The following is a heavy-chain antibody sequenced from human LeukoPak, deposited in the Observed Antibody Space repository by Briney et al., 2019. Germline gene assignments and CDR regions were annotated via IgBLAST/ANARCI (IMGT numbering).Heavy chain of an antibody. D-gene: IGHD7-27*01. CDR3: ARLTNRAIDY. V-gene: IGHV3-66*04. CDR2: IYSGGST. J-gene: IGHJ4*02. Sequence: PWGSLRLSCAASGFTVSSNYMIWVRQAPGKGLEWVSIIYSGGSTYYADSVKGRFTISRDNSKNTLYLQMNSLRAEDTAVYYCARLTNRAIDYWGQGTLVTLAS. CDR1: GFTVSSNY.